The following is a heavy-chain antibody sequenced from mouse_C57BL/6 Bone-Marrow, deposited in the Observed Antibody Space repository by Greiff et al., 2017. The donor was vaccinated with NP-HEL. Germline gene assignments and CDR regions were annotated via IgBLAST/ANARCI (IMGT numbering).Heavy chain of an antibody. J-gene: IGHJ4*01. CDR1: GYTITDHT. V-gene: IGHV1-78*01. D-gene: IGHD1-1*01. CDR2: IYPRDGST. CDR3: ARRDYGSSYGAMDY. Sequence: VQRVESVAELVKPGASVKISCKVSGYTITDHTIHWMKQRPEQGLEWIGYIYPRDGSTKYNAKFKGKATLTADKSSSTSDMQLNSLTSEDSAVYICARRDYGSSYGAMDYWGQGTSVTVSA.